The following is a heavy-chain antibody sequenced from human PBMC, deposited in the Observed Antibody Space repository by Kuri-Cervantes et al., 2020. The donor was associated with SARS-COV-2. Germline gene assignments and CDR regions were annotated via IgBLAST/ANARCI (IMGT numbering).Heavy chain of an antibody. V-gene: IGHV4-39*02. Sequence: SQTLSLACTVSGGFISISSYYWDWIRQPPGKGLEWIGSMYYSASTYYNPSLKSPLTISVDTSKNHFSLKLSSVTAADRAVYYSARFYYYDSSGFVANYYYMDVWGKGNTVTVSS. CDR1: GGFISISSYY. CDR2: MYYSAST. D-gene: IGHD3-22*01. J-gene: IGHJ6*03. CDR3: ARFYYYDSSGFVANYYYMDV.